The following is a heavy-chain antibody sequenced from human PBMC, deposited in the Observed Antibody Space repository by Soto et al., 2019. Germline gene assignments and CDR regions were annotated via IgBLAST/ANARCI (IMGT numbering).Heavy chain of an antibody. J-gene: IGHJ4*02. CDR2: IIPIFGTA. Sequence: SVKVSCKASGGTFSSYAISWVRQAPGQGLEWMGGIIPIFGTANYAQKFQGRVTITADESTSTAYMELSSLRSEDTAVYYCARERYSSAVFDYWGQGTLVTVSS. V-gene: IGHV1-69*13. CDR3: ARERYSSAVFDY. CDR1: GGTFSSYA. D-gene: IGHD6-19*01.